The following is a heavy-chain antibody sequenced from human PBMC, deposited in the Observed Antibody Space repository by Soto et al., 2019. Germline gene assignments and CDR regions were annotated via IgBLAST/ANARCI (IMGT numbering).Heavy chain of an antibody. CDR1: GFTFSSYS. J-gene: IGHJ4*02. CDR2: ISSSSSYI. CDR3: ARDFHRIAARFDY. V-gene: IGHV3-21*01. D-gene: IGHD6-6*01. Sequence: GGSLRLSCAASGFTFSSYSMNWVRQAPGKGLEWVSSISSSSSYIYYADSVKGRFTISRDSAKNSLYLQMNSLRAEDTAVYYCARDFHRIAARFDYWGQGTLVTVSS.